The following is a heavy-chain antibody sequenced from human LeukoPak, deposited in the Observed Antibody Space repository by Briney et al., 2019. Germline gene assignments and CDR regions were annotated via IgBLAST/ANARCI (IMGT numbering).Heavy chain of an antibody. Sequence: ASVKVSCKASGYIFTGYYMHWVRQAPGQGLEWMGWITPNSGGTNYAQKFQGRVTMTRDTSINTAYMELSRLRSDDTAVYYCARSEISSYYDFWSGYYNYYYYYMDVWGKGTTVTVSS. CDR1: GYIFTGYY. CDR3: ARSEISSYYDFWSGYYNYYYYYMDV. V-gene: IGHV1-2*02. CDR2: ITPNSGGT. D-gene: IGHD3-3*01. J-gene: IGHJ6*03.